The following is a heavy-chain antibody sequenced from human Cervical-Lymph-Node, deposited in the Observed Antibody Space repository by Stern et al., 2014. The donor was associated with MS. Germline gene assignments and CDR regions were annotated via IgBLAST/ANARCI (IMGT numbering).Heavy chain of an antibody. V-gene: IGHV3-21*06. J-gene: IGHJ5*02. CDR3: ARGLDWFDP. CDR1: GFVFSDHN. CDR2: ISSASTFI. Sequence: EVQLVESGGGLVKPGGSLRLSCAASGFVFSDHNMNWVRQAPAKGLEWVSSISSASTFIYDADSVKGRFTISRDNANNLLFLQMDSLRVEDTAVYYCARGLDWFDPWGQGTLVTVSS. D-gene: IGHD1-1*01.